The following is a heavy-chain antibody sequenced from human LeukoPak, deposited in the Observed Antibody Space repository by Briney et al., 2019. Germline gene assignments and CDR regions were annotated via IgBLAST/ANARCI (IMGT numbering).Heavy chain of an antibody. V-gene: IGHV3-20*04. CDR1: GFTFEDYD. D-gene: IGHD3-3*01. CDR3: GRDRNDYDFWSGYSMSYFDY. Sequence: GGSLRLSCAASGFTFEDYDMNWVRQAPGKGLEWVSGIKWNGGSTGYADSVRGRFTISRDNAKNSLYLQMNSLRAEDTALYYCGRDRNDYDFWSGYSMSYFDYWGQGTLVTVSS. CDR2: IKWNGGST. J-gene: IGHJ4*02.